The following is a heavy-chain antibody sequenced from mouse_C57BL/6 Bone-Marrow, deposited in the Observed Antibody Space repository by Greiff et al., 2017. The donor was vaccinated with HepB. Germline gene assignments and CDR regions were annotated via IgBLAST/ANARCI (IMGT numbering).Heavy chain of an antibody. J-gene: IGHJ1*03. CDR3: ARYYYGSRWYFDV. V-gene: IGHV1-81*01. D-gene: IGHD1-1*01. CDR2: IYPRSGNT. Sequence: QVQLQQSGAELARPGASVKLSCKASGYTFTSYGISWVKQRTGPGLEWIGEIYPRSGNTYYNEKFKGKATLTADKSSSTAYMELRSLTSEDSAVYFCARYYYGSRWYFDVWGTGTTVTVSS. CDR1: GYTFTSYG.